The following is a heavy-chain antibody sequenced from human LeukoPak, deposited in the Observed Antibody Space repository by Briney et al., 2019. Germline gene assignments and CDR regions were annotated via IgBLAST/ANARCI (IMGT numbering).Heavy chain of an antibody. Sequence: ASVKVSCKASGYTFTGYYMHWVRQAPGQGLEWMGWINPNSGGINYAQKFQGRVTMTRDTSISTAYMELSRLGSDDTAVYYCAKGGRVATWWAVDYWGQGTLVTVSS. CDR2: INPNSGGI. J-gene: IGHJ4*02. CDR3: AKGGRVATWWAVDY. CDR1: GYTFTGYY. V-gene: IGHV1-2*02. D-gene: IGHD5-12*01.